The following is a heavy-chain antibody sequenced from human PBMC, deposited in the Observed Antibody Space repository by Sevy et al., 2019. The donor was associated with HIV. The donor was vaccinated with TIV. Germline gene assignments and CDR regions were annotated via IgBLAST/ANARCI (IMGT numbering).Heavy chain of an antibody. J-gene: IGHJ5*02. CDR3: VSYYYGSGINNWFDP. CDR2: IIPIFGTA. CDR1: GGTFSSYA. D-gene: IGHD3-10*01. V-gene: IGHV1-69*13. Sequence: ASVKVSCKASGGTFSSYAISWVRQAPGQGLEWMGRIIPIFGTANYAQKFQGRVTITADESTSTAYMELSSLRSEDTAVYYCVSYYYGSGINNWFDPWGQGTLVTVSS.